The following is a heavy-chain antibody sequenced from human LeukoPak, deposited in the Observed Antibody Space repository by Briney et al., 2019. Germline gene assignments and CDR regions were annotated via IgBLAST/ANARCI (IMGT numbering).Heavy chain of an antibody. Sequence: GGSLRLSCAASGFTFSTYGMHWVRQAPGKGLEWVAVISYDGSNEYYADSVKGRFTISRDNSKNTLYLQMSSLRADDTAVYYCARGDHEYWGQGTLVTVSS. J-gene: IGHJ4*02. V-gene: IGHV3-30*03. CDR3: ARGDHEY. CDR1: GFTFSTYG. CDR2: ISYDGSNE.